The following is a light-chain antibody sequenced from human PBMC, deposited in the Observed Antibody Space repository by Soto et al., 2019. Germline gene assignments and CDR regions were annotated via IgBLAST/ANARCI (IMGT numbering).Light chain of an antibody. V-gene: IGKV3-20*01. CDR2: GAS. CDR1: QSVSSIY. CDR3: QQYGSALWT. Sequence: EIVVTQSPGTLSLSPGERATLSCRASQSVSSIYLAWFQHKPGQAPRLLIYGASSMATGIPDRFSGSGSATDFTLAISSLEPEDVAGYYCQQYGSALWTFGQGTKLEIK. J-gene: IGKJ1*01.